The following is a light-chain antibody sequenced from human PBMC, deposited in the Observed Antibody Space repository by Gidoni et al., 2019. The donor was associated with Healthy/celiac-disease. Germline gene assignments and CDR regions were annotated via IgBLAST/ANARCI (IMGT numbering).Light chain of an antibody. Sequence: EIVLTQSPGTLSLSPGERATLSCRASRSVSSNYLAWYQQKPGQAPRLLIYGASSRATGIPDRFSGSGSGTDFTLTISRLEPEDFAVYYCQQYGSSPLLTFGGGTKVEIK. V-gene: IGKV3-20*01. CDR3: QQYGSSPLLT. J-gene: IGKJ4*01. CDR2: GAS. CDR1: RSVSSNY.